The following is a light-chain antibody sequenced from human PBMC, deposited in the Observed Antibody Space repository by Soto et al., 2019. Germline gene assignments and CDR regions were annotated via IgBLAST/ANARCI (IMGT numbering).Light chain of an antibody. CDR1: SGHTIYA. CDR3: QTWGTGIRV. V-gene: IGLV4-69*01. CDR2: LNSDGSH. J-gene: IGLJ2*01. Sequence: QPVLTQSPSASASLGASVKLTCTLSSGHTIYAIAWHQQQPEKGPRFLMKLNSDGSHTKGDGIPDRFSGSSSGADRYLTISSLQSEDEADYYCQTWGTGIRVFGGGTKVTVL.